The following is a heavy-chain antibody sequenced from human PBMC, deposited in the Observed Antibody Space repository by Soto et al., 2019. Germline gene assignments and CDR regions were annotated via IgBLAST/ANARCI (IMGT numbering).Heavy chain of an antibody. CDR2: IYHSGST. V-gene: IGHV4-39*07. D-gene: IGHD3-10*01. CDR3: ARERYYYGSGSYFDHYFDY. J-gene: IGHJ4*02. Sequence: SETLSLTCTVSGGSISRTTYYWGWVRQPPGKGLEWIGCIYHSGSTYYNPSLKSRVTISVDRSKNQFSLKLSSVTAADTAVYYCARERYYYGSGSYFDHYFDYWGQGTLVTVSS. CDR1: GGSISRTTYY.